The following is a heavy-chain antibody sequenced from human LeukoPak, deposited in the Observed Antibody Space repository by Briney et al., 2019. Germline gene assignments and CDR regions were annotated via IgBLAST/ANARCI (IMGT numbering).Heavy chain of an antibody. J-gene: IGHJ4*02. V-gene: IGHV4-31*03. CDR1: GGSISSGGYY. CDR2: IYYSGST. Sequence: SETLSLTCTVSGGSISSGGYYWSWLRQHPGKGLEWIGYIYYSGSTYYNPSLKSRVTISVDTSKNQFSLKLSSVTAADTAVYYCARVREAYDKFFDYWGQGTLVTVSS. D-gene: IGHD2-21*01. CDR3: ARVREAYDKFFDY.